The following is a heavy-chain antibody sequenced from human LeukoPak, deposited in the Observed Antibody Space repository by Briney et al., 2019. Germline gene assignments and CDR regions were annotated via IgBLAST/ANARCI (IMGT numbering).Heavy chain of an antibody. CDR1: GFTFDDYA. J-gene: IGHJ4*02. CDR2: ISWNSGSI. D-gene: IGHD6-6*01. Sequence: GGSLRLSCAASGFTFDDYAMHWVRQAPGKGLEWVSGISWNSGSIGYADSVKGRFTISRDNAKNSLYLQMNSLRAEDTALYYCAKDTSSSSLRFDYWSQGTLVTVST. V-gene: IGHV3-9*01. CDR3: AKDTSSSSLRFDY.